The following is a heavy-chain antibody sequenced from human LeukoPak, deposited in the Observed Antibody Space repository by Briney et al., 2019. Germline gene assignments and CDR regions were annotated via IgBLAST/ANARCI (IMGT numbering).Heavy chain of an antibody. CDR1: GYTFTSYY. V-gene: IGHV1-46*01. J-gene: IGHJ3*02. D-gene: IGHD3-22*01. Sequence: ASVKVSCKASGYTFTSYYMHWVRQAPGQGLEWMGIINPSGGSTSYAQKFQGRVTMTRYMSTSTVYMELSSLRSEDTAVYYCARECYYDSSGYFDAFDIWGQGTMVTVSS. CDR2: INPSGGST. CDR3: ARECYYDSSGYFDAFDI.